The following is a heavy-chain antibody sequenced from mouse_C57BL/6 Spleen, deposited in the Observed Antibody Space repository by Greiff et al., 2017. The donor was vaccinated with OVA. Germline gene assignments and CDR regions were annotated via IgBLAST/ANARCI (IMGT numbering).Heavy chain of an antibody. CDR2: IDPEDGET. CDR3: AREAPVYYGYDTGYAMDY. Sequence: VQLQQSGAELVKPGASVKLSCTASGFNIKDYYMHWVKQRTEQGLEWIGRIDPEDGETKYAPKFQGKATITADTSSNTAYLQLSSLTSEDTAVYYCAREAPVYYGYDTGYAMDYWGQGTSVTVSS. J-gene: IGHJ4*01. V-gene: IGHV14-2*01. CDR1: GFNIKDYY. D-gene: IGHD2-2*01.